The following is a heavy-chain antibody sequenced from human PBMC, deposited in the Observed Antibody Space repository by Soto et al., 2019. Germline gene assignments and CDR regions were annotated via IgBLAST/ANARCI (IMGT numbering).Heavy chain of an antibody. Sequence: QPWWSLRLSCSASGFTFSYFAMGWGRQAPGKGLEWVSVLNDRGDTTYYTDSVKGRFTISRDNSKNTLYLQMNSLRAEDTAVYYCAKDATRTNGWYHFDYWGQGALVTVSS. D-gene: IGHD6-19*01. V-gene: IGHV3-23*01. J-gene: IGHJ4*02. CDR3: AKDATRTNGWYHFDY. CDR1: GFTFSYFA. CDR2: LNDRGDTT.